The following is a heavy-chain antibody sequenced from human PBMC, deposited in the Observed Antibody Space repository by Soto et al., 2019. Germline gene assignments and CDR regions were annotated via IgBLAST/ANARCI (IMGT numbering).Heavy chain of an antibody. CDR1: GYTFTSYG. J-gene: IGHJ3*02. Sequence: ASVKVSCKASGYTFTSYGISWVRQAPGQGLEWMGWISAYNGNTNHAQKLQGRVSMTTDTSPSTAYMELRSLRSDDTAVYYCARDVGDCSGGSCYSIPLDAFYIWGQGTMVTVSS. D-gene: IGHD2-15*01. CDR2: ISAYNGNT. V-gene: IGHV1-18*01. CDR3: ARDVGDCSGGSCYSIPLDAFYI.